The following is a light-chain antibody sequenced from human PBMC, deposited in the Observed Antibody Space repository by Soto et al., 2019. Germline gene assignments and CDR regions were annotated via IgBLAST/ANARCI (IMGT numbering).Light chain of an antibody. Sequence: EIVLTQSPATLSLSPGERATLSCRASQSVGTYLAWYQQKPGQAPRLLIDDASNRATGIPARFSGSGSGTDFALTISGLEPEDFAVYYCQQRTNWPPLTFGGGTKVEIK. CDR2: DAS. CDR1: QSVGTY. CDR3: QQRTNWPPLT. V-gene: IGKV3-11*01. J-gene: IGKJ4*01.